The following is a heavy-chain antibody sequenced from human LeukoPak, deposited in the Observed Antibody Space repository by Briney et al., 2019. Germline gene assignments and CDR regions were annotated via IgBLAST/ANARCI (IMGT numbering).Heavy chain of an antibody. J-gene: IGHJ3*02. CDR3: ARARPLDYGGPFDI. V-gene: IGHV3-7*03. CDR1: EFTFTNYW. Sequence: GGSLRLSCAASEFTFTNYWMSWVRQAPGKGLEWVANIKQDGSEKYYVDSVKGRFTISRDNTKNSLYLQMNGLTAEDTAVYYCARARPLDYGGPFDIWGQGTMVTVSS. D-gene: IGHD4-23*01. CDR2: IKQDGSEK.